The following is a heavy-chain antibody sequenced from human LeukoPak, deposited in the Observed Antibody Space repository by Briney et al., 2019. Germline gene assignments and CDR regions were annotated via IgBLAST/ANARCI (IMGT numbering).Heavy chain of an antibody. V-gene: IGHV3-7*01. D-gene: IGHD1-20*01. CDR2: IKQDGSEK. CDR1: GFTFSRYW. Sequence: GGSLRLSCAASGFTFSRYWMSWVRQAPGKGLEWVANIKQDGSEKYYVDSVEGRFTISRDSAKNSLYLQMNSLRAEDTAVYYCARLLVYNSGGEAFDHWGQGTLVTVSS. J-gene: IGHJ4*02. CDR3: ARLLVYNSGGEAFDH.